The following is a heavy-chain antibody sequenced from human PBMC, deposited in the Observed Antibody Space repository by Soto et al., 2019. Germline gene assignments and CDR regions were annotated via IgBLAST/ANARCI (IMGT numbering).Heavy chain of an antibody. Sequence: GSGPTLVNPTQTLTLTCTFSGFSLSTTRVGVGWIRQPPGKALEWLAIIYWDDDKRYSPSLESRLAITKDTSKNQVVLTMTNLDPVDTGTYYCAHIMITFGGVTALDAFDFWGQGTMVTVSS. D-gene: IGHD3-16*01. CDR3: AHIMITFGGVTALDAFDF. J-gene: IGHJ3*01. V-gene: IGHV2-5*02. CDR2: IYWDDDK. CDR1: GFSLSTTRVG.